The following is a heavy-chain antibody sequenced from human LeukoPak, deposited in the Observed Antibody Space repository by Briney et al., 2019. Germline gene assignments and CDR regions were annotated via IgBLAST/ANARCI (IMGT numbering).Heavy chain of an antibody. CDR1: GFTFTTYA. Sequence: PGGSLRLSCVGSGFTFTTYAMSWVRQAPGKGPEWVSAIGGSGGNIYYADSVKGRFTISRDNSKSTLYLQMNSLRVEDTAVYYCVEVQSGNKFNYWGRGTQVTVSS. D-gene: IGHD1-1*01. CDR2: IGGSGGNI. V-gene: IGHV3-23*01. CDR3: VEVQSGNKFNY. J-gene: IGHJ4*02.